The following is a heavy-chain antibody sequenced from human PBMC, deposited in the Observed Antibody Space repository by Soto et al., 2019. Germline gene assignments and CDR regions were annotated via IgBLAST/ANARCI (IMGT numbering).Heavy chain of an antibody. CDR1: GFTFSSFW. Sequence: GGSLRLSCAASGFTFSSFWMNWVRQAPGKGLEWVANIKQDGSQKYYVDSMKGRFTISRDNAKNSLYLQMNSLRAEDTAVYYCARNMGSDPYYFDYWGQGAQVTVSS. CDR3: ARNMGSDPYYFDY. V-gene: IGHV3-7*01. J-gene: IGHJ4*02. D-gene: IGHD1-26*01. CDR2: IKQDGSQK.